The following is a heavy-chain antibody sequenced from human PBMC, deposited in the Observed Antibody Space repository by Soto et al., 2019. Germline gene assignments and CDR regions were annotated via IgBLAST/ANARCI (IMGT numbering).Heavy chain of an antibody. V-gene: IGHV2-5*02. J-gene: IGHJ4*02. Sequence: SGPTLVNPTQTLTLTCTFSGFSLSTSGVAVGWIRQAPRKAPEWLAFIFWDDDKRYSPSLENRLTITKDTSKNQVALTMTDMDAVDTATYYCARIFDFWSGYYFSYWGRGTLVTVSS. CDR1: GFSLSTSGVA. D-gene: IGHD3-3*01. CDR2: IFWDDDK. CDR3: ARIFDFWSGYYFSY.